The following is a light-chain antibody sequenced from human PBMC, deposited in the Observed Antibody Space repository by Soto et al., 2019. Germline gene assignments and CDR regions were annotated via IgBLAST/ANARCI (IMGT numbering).Light chain of an antibody. V-gene: IGKV1-27*01. CDR1: QGISNY. CDR2: VAS. CDR3: QKYNSAPWT. J-gene: IGKJ1*01. Sequence: DIQKTKYPSSLSASVGDRVTITCRASQGISNYLAWYQQQPGKVPKLLIYVASTLQSGVPSRFSGSGSGTDFTLTISSLQPEDVATYYCQKYNSAPWTFGQGTKVEIK.